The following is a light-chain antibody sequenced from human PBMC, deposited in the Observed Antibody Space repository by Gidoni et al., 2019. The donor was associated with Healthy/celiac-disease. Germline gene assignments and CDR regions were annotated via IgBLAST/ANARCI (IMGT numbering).Light chain of an antibody. CDR3: QQYNSYKT. CDR1: ESIIGW. CDR2: RAS. J-gene: IGKJ1*01. Sequence: DIQMTQSPSTLSASVGDRVTITCRASESIIGWLAWYQQKPGKAPNLLIYRASSLESGVPSRFSGSGFGTEFTLTISRLQPDDFATYYCQQYNSYKTFGQGTKVEIK. V-gene: IGKV1-5*03.